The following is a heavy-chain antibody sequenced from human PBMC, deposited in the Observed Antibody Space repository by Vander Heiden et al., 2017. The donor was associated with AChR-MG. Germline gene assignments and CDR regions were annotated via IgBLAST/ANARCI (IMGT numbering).Heavy chain of an antibody. Sequence: QVQLVQSGAEVKKPGAPVKFSCKASGYTFTSYDINWVRQATRQGLEWMGWMNPNSSNTGYAQKFQGRATMTRNTSISTAYMELSSLRSEDTAVYYCARWDSWFDPWCQGTLVTVSS. CDR3: ARWDSWFDP. J-gene: IGHJ5*02. D-gene: IGHD1-26*01. CDR1: GYTFTSYD. V-gene: IGHV1-8*01. CDR2: MNPNSSNT.